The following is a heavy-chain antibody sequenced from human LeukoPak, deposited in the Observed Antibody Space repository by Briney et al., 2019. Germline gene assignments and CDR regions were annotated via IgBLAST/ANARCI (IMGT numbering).Heavy chain of an antibody. CDR3: ARNPWFGELSWFDP. V-gene: IGHV3-66*01. CDR1: GFTVSSNY. CDR2: IYSGGST. J-gene: IGHJ5*02. Sequence: GGSLRLSCAASGFTVSSNYMSWVRQAPGKGLEWVSVIYSGGSTYYADSVKGRFTISRDNSKNTLYPQMNSLRAEDTAVYYCARNPWFGELSWFDPWGQGTLVTVSS. D-gene: IGHD3-10*01.